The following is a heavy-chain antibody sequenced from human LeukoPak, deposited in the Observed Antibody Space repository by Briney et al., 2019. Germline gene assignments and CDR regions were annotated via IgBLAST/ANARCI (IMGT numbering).Heavy chain of an antibody. J-gene: IGHJ4*02. CDR1: GFTFSNYG. D-gene: IGHD3-10*01. Sequence: GRSLRLSCITSGFTFSNYGFHWVRQAPGKGLEWTAAIWYDGSNQYYPDSVKGRFTISRDNSKSMLYLQMNSLRAEDTAVYYCAKGLEDYYGSGSYYWGQGTLVTVSS. CDR2: IWYDGSNQ. V-gene: IGHV3-33*06. CDR3: AKGLEDYYGSGSYY.